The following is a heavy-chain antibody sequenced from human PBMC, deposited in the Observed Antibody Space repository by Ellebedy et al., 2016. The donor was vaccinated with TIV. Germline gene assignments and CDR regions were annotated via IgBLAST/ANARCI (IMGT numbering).Heavy chain of an antibody. CDR3: ARGGTIDGYSSGWYGNDY. D-gene: IGHD6-19*01. V-gene: IGHV4-59*01. CDR1: GGSISSYY. CDR2: IYHSGST. Sequence: MPSETLSLTCTVSGGSISSYYWSWIRQPPGKGLEWIEEIYHSGSTNYNPSLKSRVTISVDTSKNQFSLKLSSVTAADTAVYYCARGGTIDGYSSGWYGNDYWGQGTLVTVSS. J-gene: IGHJ4*02.